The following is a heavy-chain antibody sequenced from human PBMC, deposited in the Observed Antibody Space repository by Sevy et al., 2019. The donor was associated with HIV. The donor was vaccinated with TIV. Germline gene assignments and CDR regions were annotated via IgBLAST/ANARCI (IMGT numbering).Heavy chain of an antibody. CDR2: ISISGSTI. CDR1: GFTFSSYS. CDR3: ARGYCSGGSCYLDAFDI. J-gene: IGHJ3*02. Sequence: GGSLRLSCAASGFTFSSYSMNWVRQAPGKGLEWVSNISISGSTIYYEDSVKGRFTISRDNAKNSLYLQMNSLRDEDTAVYYCARGYCSGGSCYLDAFDIWGQGTMVTVSS. D-gene: IGHD2-15*01. V-gene: IGHV3-48*02.